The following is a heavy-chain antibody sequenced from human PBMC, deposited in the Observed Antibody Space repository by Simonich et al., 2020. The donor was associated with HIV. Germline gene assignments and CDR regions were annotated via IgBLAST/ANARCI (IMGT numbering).Heavy chain of an antibody. V-gene: IGHV1-2*02. CDR3: ARDVDC. CDR2: IKPKSGGT. Sequence: QVQLVQSGAEVKKPGASVKVSCKASGYTFTTYYLDWVRQAPGQGLGGRGRIKPKSGGTNYAQKVQGRVTMTRDTTISTAYMELSSLRSDDTAVYYCARDVDCWGQGTLVTVSS. J-gene: IGHJ4*02. CDR1: GYTFTTYY.